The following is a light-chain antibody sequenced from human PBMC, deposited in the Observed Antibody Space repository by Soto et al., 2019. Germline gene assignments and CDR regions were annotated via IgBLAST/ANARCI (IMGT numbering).Light chain of an antibody. CDR1: QSISSY. CDR3: QQSYSTPLT. Sequence: DIQMTQSPSSLSASVGDRVTITCRASQSISSYLNWYQQKPGKAPKLLIYAASSLQSGVPSRFSGSGSGTDFTLSISNLQPEDFSTYYCQQSYSTPLTFGGWTKVEIK. V-gene: IGKV1-39*01. CDR2: AAS. J-gene: IGKJ4*01.